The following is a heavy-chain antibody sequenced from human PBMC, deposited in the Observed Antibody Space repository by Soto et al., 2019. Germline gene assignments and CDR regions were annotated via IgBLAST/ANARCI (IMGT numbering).Heavy chain of an antibody. CDR1: GDTVSKFL. V-gene: IGHV1-69*01. CDR2: IIPMFGTT. CDR3: AREIGYGDFSAALLH. J-gene: IGHJ4*02. D-gene: IGHD4-17*01. Sequence: QVELVQSGAEVKKPGSSVKVSCKSSGDTVSKFLINWVRQAPGQGPEWMGGIIPMFGTTNYARKFRGRVTITADESTTTAYMELGSLQTADTAVYYCAREIGYGDFSAALLHWGQGTLVTVSS.